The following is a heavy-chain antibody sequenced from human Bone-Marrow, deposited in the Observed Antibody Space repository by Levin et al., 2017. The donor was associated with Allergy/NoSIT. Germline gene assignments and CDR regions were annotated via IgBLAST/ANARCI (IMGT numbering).Heavy chain of an antibody. J-gene: IGHJ4*02. CDR3: ARSAMVDY. Sequence: LSLTFAASGFTFSSYSMNWVRQAPGKGLEWVSSISSSSSYIYYADSVKGRFTISRDNAKNSLYLQMNSLRAEDTAVYYCARSAMVDYWGQGTLVTVSS. CDR2: ISSSSSYI. V-gene: IGHV3-21*01. D-gene: IGHD5-18*01. CDR1: GFTFSSYS.